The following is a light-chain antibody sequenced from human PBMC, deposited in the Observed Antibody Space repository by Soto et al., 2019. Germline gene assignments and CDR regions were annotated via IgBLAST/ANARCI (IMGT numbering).Light chain of an antibody. CDR2: EVS. CDR1: QSLVSSDGNTY. V-gene: IGKV2-30*01. Sequence: DVVMTQSPLSLPVTLGQPASISCRSSQSLVSSDGNTYLHWFQQRPGHPPMRLIYEVSKRDSGVPDKFSGSGSGTDFTLKISSVEAEDVGVYYCMQGSHFPPWTFGQGTKVEIK. J-gene: IGKJ1*01. CDR3: MQGSHFPPWT.